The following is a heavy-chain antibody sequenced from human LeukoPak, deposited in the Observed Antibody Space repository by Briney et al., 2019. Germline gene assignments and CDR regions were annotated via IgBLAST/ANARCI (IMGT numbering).Heavy chain of an antibody. D-gene: IGHD5-12*01. CDR1: GGTFSSYA. CDR3: AGGGYTGYDLSKYYFDY. CDR2: IIPILGIT. Sequence: SVKVSCKASGGTFSSYAFHWVRQAPGQGLEWMGRIIPILGITNYAQKFQGRVTITADKSTNTAYMELSSLRSEDTAVYYCAGGGYTGYDLSKYYFDYWGQGALVTVSS. V-gene: IGHV1-69*04. J-gene: IGHJ4*02.